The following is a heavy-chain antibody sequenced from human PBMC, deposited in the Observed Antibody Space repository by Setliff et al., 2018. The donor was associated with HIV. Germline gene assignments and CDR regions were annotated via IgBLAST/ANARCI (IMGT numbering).Heavy chain of an antibody. CDR2: ITGSGDTI. J-gene: IGHJ6*02. D-gene: IGHD6-19*01. V-gene: IGHV3-48*03. CDR1: GFTFSNYE. Sequence: GSLRLSCAASGFTFSNYEMSWVRQAPGKGPEWVSYITGSGDTIYYADSVKGRFTISRDNSKDTLFLQMNSLRPEDTAIYYCARDPYSSGWNEYLSYYSYYNMDVWGQGTTVTVSS. CDR3: ARDPYSSGWNEYLSYYSYYNMDV.